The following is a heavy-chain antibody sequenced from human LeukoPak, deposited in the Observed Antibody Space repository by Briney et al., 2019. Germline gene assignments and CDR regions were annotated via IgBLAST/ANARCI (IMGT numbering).Heavy chain of an antibody. CDR2: IYYSGST. J-gene: IGHJ5*02. V-gene: IGHV4-39*07. D-gene: IGHD5-12*01. CDR3: ARDRKILSGYDTNWFDP. Sequence: PSETLSLTCTVSGGSISSSSYYWGWIRQPPGKGLEWIGSIYYSGSTYYNPSLKSRVTISVDTSKSQFSLKLSSVTAADTAVYYCARDRKILSGYDTNWFDPWGQGTLVTVSS. CDR1: GGSISSSSYY.